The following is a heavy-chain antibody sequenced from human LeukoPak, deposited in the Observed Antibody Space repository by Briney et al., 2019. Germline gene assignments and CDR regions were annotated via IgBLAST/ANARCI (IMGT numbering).Heavy chain of an antibody. D-gene: IGHD5-24*01. J-gene: IGHJ4*02. CDR1: GFTFSNYW. CDR2: IKHDGSEK. CDR3: ARGLRWPDY. V-gene: IGHV3-7*01. Sequence: GGSLRLSCAASGFTFSNYWMIWVRQAPGKGLEWVANIKHDGSEKYYVDSVKGRFTISRDNAKNSLFLQMNSLRAEETAVYYCARGLRWPDYWGQGTLVTVSS.